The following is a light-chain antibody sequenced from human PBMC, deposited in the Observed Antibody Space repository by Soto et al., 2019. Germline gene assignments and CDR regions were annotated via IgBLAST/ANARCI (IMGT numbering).Light chain of an antibody. J-gene: IGKJ1*01. V-gene: IGKV3-20*01. CDR3: HQYDSWT. CDR2: GAS. Sequence: EIVLTQSPGTLSLSPGEGATLSCRASQSVTGTNLAWYQQKPGQAPRLLIYGASSRATGIPDRFSGSGSGTDFTLTISRLEPEDFAVYYCHQYDSWTFGQGTKVDIK. CDR1: QSVTGTN.